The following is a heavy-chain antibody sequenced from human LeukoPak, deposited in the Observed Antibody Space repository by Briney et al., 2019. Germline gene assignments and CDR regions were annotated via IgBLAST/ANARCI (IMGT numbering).Heavy chain of an antibody. CDR2: IWYDGSDK. CDR3: TADGCGGTCYFDH. V-gene: IGHV3-33*01. Sequence: GGSLRLSCAASGLTFSSHGMHWVRQAPGKGLEWVALIWYDGSDKYYADSMRGRFTITRDNAKNMLYLQMNSLGVEDTAVYYCTADGCGGTCYFDHWGQGALVTVSS. CDR1: GLTFSSHG. D-gene: IGHD2-15*01. J-gene: IGHJ4*02.